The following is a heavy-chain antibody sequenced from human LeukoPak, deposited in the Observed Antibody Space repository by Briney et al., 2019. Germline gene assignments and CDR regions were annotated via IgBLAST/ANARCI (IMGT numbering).Heavy chain of an antibody. CDR3: ANTYYAFWSGSF. V-gene: IGHV3-30-3*01. J-gene: IGHJ4*02. D-gene: IGHD3-3*01. CDR2: ISYDESKK. Sequence: PGGSLRLSCAASGFTFSNYGIHWVRQAPGKGLEWVTVISYDESKKYYADSVTGRFTISRDNSKNTVFLQMNSLRAEDTAVYYCANTYYAFWSGSFWGQGTLVTVSS. CDR1: GFTFSNYG.